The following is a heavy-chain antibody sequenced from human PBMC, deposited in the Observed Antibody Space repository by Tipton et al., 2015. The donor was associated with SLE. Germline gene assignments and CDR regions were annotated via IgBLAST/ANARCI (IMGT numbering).Heavy chain of an antibody. V-gene: IGHV3-48*03. CDR3: ARRAYDAFDV. CDR1: GFSFSNYE. Sequence: SLRLSCEASGFSFSNYEMHWVRQVPGKGLEWLSYISDTGETVFYADSVKGRFTISRDNAKNSLYLQMTSLTADDTAVYYCARRAYDAFDVWGQGTMVTVSS. J-gene: IGHJ3*01. CDR2: ISDTGETV.